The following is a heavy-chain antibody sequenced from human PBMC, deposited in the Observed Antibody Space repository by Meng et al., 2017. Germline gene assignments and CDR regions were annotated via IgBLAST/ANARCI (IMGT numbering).Heavy chain of an antibody. V-gene: IGHV4-31*03. J-gene: IGHJ4*02. CDR1: GGSISSGGYF. D-gene: IGHD2-21*02. CDR2: MYPSGST. CDR3: ARDVTGHYYFDY. Sequence: QVQRQEPGPGMLKPSETLFLTCTVSGGSISSGGYFWGWIRQHPGKGLEWIGYMYPSGSTHYNPSQESRVTISIDTSKNQLSLELSSVTAADTAVYYCARDVTGHYYFDYWGQGTLVTVSS.